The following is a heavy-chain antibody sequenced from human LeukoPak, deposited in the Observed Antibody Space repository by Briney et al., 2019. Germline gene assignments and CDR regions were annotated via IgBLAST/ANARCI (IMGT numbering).Heavy chain of an antibody. D-gene: IGHD6-13*01. CDR1: GFPFSTSW. CDR2: INTDGSST. CDR3: ARPERPGIAAAGLLF. Sequence: GGSLRLSCAASGFPFSTSWMHWVRQAQGKGLVWVSRINTDGSSTSYADSVKGRFTISRDNAKNTLYLQMNSLRAEDTAMYYCARPERPGIAAAGLLFWGQRTLVTVSS. J-gene: IGHJ4*02. V-gene: IGHV3-74*01.